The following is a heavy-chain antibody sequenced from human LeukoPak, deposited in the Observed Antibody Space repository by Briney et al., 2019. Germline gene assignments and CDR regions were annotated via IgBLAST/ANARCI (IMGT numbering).Heavy chain of an antibody. Sequence: ASVKVSCKASGYTFTGYYMHWVRQAPGQGLEWMGWINPNSGGTNYAQKFQGRVTMTRDTSISTAYMELRRLRSDDTAVYYCARGDTAMAYYYYYYMDVWGKGTTVTVSS. CDR3: ARGDTAMAYYYYYYMDV. CDR2: INPNSGGT. V-gene: IGHV1-2*02. CDR1: GYTFTGYY. D-gene: IGHD5-18*01. J-gene: IGHJ6*03.